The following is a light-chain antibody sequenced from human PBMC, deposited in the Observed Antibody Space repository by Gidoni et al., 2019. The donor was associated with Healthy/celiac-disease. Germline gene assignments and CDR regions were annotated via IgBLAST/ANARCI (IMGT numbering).Light chain of an antibody. CDR1: QSVSSSY. CDR3: QQYGSSRFT. V-gene: IGKV3-20*01. Sequence: EIVLTQSPGTLSLSPGERATLSCRASQSVSSSYLAWYQQKPGQAPRLLIYGASRRATGLPDRFSGSGSGTDFTLTISRLEPEDFAVYYCQQYGSSRFTFGPGTKVDIK. J-gene: IGKJ3*01. CDR2: GAS.